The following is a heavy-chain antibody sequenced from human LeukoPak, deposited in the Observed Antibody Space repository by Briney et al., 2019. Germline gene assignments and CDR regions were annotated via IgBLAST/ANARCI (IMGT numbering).Heavy chain of an antibody. V-gene: IGHV4-61*02. CDR1: GGSISSGSYY. CDR2: IYTSGST. D-gene: IGHD1-26*01. CDR3: ARVVGATPWSWFDP. Sequence: SETLSLTCTVSGGSISSGSYYWSWIRQPAGKGLEWIGRIYTSGSTNYNPSLKSRVTISVDTSKNQFSLKLSSVTAADTAVYYCARVVGATPWSWFDPWGQGTLVTVSS. J-gene: IGHJ5*02.